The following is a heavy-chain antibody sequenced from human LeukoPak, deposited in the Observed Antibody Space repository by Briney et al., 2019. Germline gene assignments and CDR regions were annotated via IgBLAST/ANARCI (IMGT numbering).Heavy chain of an antibody. CDR1: GGSISSGDYY. CDR3: ATYSSGYYYYFDY. J-gene: IGHJ4*02. V-gene: IGHV4-31*03. D-gene: IGHD3-22*01. CDR2: IYYSGST. Sequence: SETLSLTCTVSGGSISSGDYYWSWIRQHPGKGLEWIGYIYYSGSTYYNPSLKSRLTISIDTSKNQFSLKLSSVTAADTAVYYCATYSSGYYYYFDYWGQGTLVTVSS.